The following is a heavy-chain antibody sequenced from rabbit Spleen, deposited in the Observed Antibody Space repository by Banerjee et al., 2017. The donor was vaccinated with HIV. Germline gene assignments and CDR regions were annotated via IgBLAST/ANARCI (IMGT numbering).Heavy chain of an antibody. CDR1: GFDFSSRYY. CDR3: ARDTGTSFSTYGMDL. CDR2: IYAGSSGYT. Sequence: QSLEESGGDLVKPGASLTLTCTASGFDFSSRYYMCWVRQAPGKGLEWIACIYAGSSGYTYSATWAKGRFTCSKPSSTTVTLQMTRLTAADTATYFCARDTGTSFSTYGMDLWGPGTLVTVS. V-gene: IGHV1S40*01. D-gene: IGHD8-1*01. J-gene: IGHJ6*01.